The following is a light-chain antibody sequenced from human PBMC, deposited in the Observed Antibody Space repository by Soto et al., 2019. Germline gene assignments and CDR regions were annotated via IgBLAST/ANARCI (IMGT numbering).Light chain of an antibody. J-gene: IGKJ5*01. Sequence: EIVLTHSPATLSLSPGERATLSCRASQSVSGYLAWYQQKPGQAPRLLIYDASKRATGIPARFSGSGFGTDFTLTISRLEPEDFALYYCQQYGNSPITFGQGTRLEIK. CDR1: QSVSGY. V-gene: IGKV3-11*01. CDR2: DAS. CDR3: QQYGNSPIT.